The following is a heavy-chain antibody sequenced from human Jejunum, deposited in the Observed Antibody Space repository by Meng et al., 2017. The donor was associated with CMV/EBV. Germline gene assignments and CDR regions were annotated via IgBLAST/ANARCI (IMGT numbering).Heavy chain of an antibody. CDR3: ARDSASISDSTGHYHASGTFDM. J-gene: IGHJ3*02. CDR2: SFYSGNS. V-gene: IGHV4-30-4*08. Sequence: YYGTWIRQPPGKGLEWIGYSFYSGNSYYNPSLQSRAIISVDTSRNQFSLNLTSVTAADTAVYYCARDSASISDSTGHYHASGTFDMWGQGTLVTVSS. CDR1: YY. D-gene: IGHD3-9*01.